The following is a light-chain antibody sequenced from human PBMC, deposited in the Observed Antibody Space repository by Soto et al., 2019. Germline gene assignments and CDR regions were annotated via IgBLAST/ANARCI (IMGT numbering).Light chain of an antibody. V-gene: IGLV2-8*01. Sequence: QSALTQPPSASGSPGQSVTISCTGTCSDVGGYKYVSWYQQHPGNAPKLMIYEVSKRPSGVPDRFSGSKSGNTASLTVSGLQAEDEADYYCSSYAGSNNWVFGGGTQLTVL. J-gene: IGLJ3*02. CDR2: EVS. CDR1: CSDVGGYKY. CDR3: SSYAGSNNWV.